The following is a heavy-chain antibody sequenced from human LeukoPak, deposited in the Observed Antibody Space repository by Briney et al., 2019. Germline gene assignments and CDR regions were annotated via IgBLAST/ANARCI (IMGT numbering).Heavy chain of an antibody. D-gene: IGHD6-19*01. V-gene: IGHV1-2*02. Sequence: ASVKVSCKASGYTFTGYYMHWVRQAPGQGLEWMGWINPNSGGTNYAQKFQGRVTMTRDTSISTAYMELSRLRSEDAAVYYCARESVGSSGWYDYWGQGTLVTVSS. CDR1: GYTFTGYY. J-gene: IGHJ4*02. CDR2: INPNSGGT. CDR3: ARESVGSSGWYDY.